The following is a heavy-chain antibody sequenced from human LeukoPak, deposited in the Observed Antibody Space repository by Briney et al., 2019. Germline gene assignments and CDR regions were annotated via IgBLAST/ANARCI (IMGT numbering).Heavy chain of an antibody. V-gene: IGHV4-34*01. D-gene: IGHD3-22*01. CDR1: GGSFSDYY. CDR2: INHRGRT. J-gene: IGHJ4*02. CDR3: ARQAYDSIGFYDY. Sequence: SETLSLTCAVYGGSFSDYYWTWLRQPPGRGLEWIGEINHRGRTNYNPSLMSRVTISVDTSKNQFSLKLNSVTAADTAVYYCARQAYDSIGFYDYWGQGTLVTVSS.